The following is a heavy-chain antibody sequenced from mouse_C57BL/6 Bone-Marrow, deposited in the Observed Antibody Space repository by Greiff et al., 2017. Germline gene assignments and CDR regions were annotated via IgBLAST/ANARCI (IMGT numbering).Heavy chain of an antibody. CDR2: IDPENGDT. J-gene: IGHJ2*01. V-gene: IGHV14-4*01. CDR3: TSGLYYYGSKDY. CDR1: GFNITDDY. Sequence: EVQLVESGAGLVRPGASVTLSCTASGFNITDDYMHWVQQRPEQGLECIGYIDPENGDTEYPSPFQGKATITADTTTHTAYLQLSSLTSEYTAVYCGTSGLYYYGSKDYWGQGTTLTVSS. D-gene: IGHD1-1*01.